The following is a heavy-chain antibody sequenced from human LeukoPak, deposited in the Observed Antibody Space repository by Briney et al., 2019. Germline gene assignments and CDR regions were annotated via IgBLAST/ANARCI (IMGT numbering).Heavy chain of an antibody. D-gene: IGHD3-22*01. CDR3: AKVPDSSGYGGAFDI. CDR1: GFTFSSYA. J-gene: IGHJ3*02. V-gene: IGHV3-30*04. Sequence: PGGSLRLSCAASGFTFSSYAMHWVRQAPGKGLEWVAVISYDGSNKYYADSVKGRFTISRDNSKNTLYLQMNSLRAEDTAVYYCAKVPDSSGYGGAFDIWGQGTMVTVSS. CDR2: ISYDGSNK.